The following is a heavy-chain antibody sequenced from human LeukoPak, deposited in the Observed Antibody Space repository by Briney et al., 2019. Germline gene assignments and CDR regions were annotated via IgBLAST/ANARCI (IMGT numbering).Heavy chain of an antibody. CDR3: ARGPRYCGGDCYPSWFDP. J-gene: IGHJ5*02. CDR2: ISSSSSYI. Sequence: PGGSLRLSCAASGFTFSSYSMNWVRQAPGKGLEWVSSISSSSSYIYYADSVKGRFTISRDNAKNSLYLQMNSLRAEDTAVYYCARGPRYCGGDCYPSWFDPWGQGTLVTVSS. CDR1: GFTFSSYS. V-gene: IGHV3-21*01. D-gene: IGHD2-21*02.